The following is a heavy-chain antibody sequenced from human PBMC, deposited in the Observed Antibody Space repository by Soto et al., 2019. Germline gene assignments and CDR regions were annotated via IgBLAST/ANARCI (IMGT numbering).Heavy chain of an antibody. CDR2: VYRTGST. J-gene: IGHJ4*02. D-gene: IGHD6-13*01. CDR1: GGSISTSNW. V-gene: IGHV4-4*02. CDR3: ARARATIAAAAIFDC. Sequence: QVQLQESGPGLVKPSGTLSLTCAVSGGSISTSNWWSWVRQPPGKGLEWIGEVYRTGSTNYNPSLESPLTLSVDKSKNQFSLKLTSVTAADTAVYYCARARATIAAAAIFDCWGQGTLVTVSS.